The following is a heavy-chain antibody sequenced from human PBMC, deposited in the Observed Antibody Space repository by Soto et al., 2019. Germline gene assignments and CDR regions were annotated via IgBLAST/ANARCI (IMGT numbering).Heavy chain of an antibody. V-gene: IGHV1-69*13. CDR3: ARANPGYCSGGSCYNYYGMDV. D-gene: IGHD2-15*01. J-gene: IGHJ6*02. CDR1: GGTFSSYA. Sequence: SVKNSCKASGGTFSSYAISWVRQAPGQGLEWMGGIIPIFGTANYAQKFQGRVTITADESTSTAYMELSSLRSEDTAVYYCARANPGYCSGGSCYNYYGMDVWGQGTTVTVSS. CDR2: IIPIFGTA.